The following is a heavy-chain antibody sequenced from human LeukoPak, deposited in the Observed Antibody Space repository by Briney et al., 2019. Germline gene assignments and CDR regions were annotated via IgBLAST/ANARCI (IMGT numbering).Heavy chain of an antibody. CDR1: GYTFTTYD. CDR2: INPNSGGT. CDR3: ARDAGNWFDP. J-gene: IGHJ5*02. Sequence: ASAKVSCKTSGYTFTTYDINWVRQAPGQGLEWMGWINPNSGGTNYAQKFQGWVTMTRDTSISTAYMELSRLRSDDTAVYYCARDAGNWFDPWGQGTLVTVSS. V-gene: IGHV1-2*04.